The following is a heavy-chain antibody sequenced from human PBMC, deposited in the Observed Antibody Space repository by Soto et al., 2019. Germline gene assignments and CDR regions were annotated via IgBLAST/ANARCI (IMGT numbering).Heavy chain of an antibody. CDR3: ARGNRKVVLVAASFYYCYYMVV. D-gene: IGHD2-15*01. J-gene: IGHJ6*03. Sequence: EVQLVESGGGLVKPGGSLRLSCAASGFTFSSYSMNWVRQAPGKGLEWVSSISSSSSYIYYADSVKGRFTISRDNSKNSLYLQLNSQRAEDTAVYSCARGNRKVVLVAASFYYCYYMVVLGKGTTVSVS. V-gene: IGHV3-21*01. CDR1: GFTFSSYS. CDR2: ISSSSSYI.